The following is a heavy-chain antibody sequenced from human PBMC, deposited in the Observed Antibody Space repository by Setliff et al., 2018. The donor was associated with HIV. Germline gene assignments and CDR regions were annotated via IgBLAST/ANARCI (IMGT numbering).Heavy chain of an antibody. J-gene: IGHJ4*02. CDR3: ASSSMVRGAPDF. CDR1: GFSFSDYY. V-gene: IGHV3-72*01. Sequence: GGSLRLSCVGSGFSFSDYYMDWVRQAPGKGLDWVGRMRNRDRGYTTEYAASVRGRFSVSRDDSKNSLYLQMNSLKTEDTAVYYCASSSMVRGAPDFWGQGTLVTVSS. CDR2: MRNRDRGYTT. D-gene: IGHD3-10*01.